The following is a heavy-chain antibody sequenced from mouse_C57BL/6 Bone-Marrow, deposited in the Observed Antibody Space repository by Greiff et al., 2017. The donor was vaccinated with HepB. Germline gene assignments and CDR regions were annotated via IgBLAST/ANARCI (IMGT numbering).Heavy chain of an antibody. CDR3: ARRGFYDGYYEFAY. D-gene: IGHD2-3*01. V-gene: IGHV5-12*01. CDR2: ISNGGGST. CDR1: GFTFSDYY. J-gene: IGHJ3*01. Sequence: EVQGVESGGGLVQPGGSLKLSCAASGFTFSDYYMYWVRQTPEKRLEWVAYISNGGGSTYYPDTVKGRFTISRDNAKNTLYLQMSRLKSEDTAMYYCARRGFYDGYYEFAYWGQGTLVTVSA.